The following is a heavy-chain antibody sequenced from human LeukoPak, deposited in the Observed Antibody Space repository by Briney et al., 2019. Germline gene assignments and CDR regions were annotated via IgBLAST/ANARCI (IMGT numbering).Heavy chain of an antibody. J-gene: IGHJ4*02. CDR3: AREFEYRTSGAGY. Sequence: AGGSLRLSCAASGFIFDDYGMSWVRHAPGKGLEWVSGINWNGGSTGYADSVKGRFTISRDNAKNSLYLQMNSLRVEDTAVYYCAREFEYRTSGAGYWGQGTLVTVSS. V-gene: IGHV3-20*04. CDR2: INWNGGST. CDR1: GFIFDDYG. D-gene: IGHD6-6*01.